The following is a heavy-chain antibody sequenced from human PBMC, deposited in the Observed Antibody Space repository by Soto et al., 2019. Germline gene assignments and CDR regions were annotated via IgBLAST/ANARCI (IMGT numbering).Heavy chain of an antibody. CDR3: ARDRGESVTIFGVVTIDAFDI. Sequence: PSETLSLTCTVSGGSISSYYWSWIRQPAGKGLEWIGRIYTSGSTNYNPSLKSRVTMSVDTSKNRFSLKLSSVTAADTAVYYCARDRGESVTIFGVVTIDAFDIWGQGTMVTVSS. V-gene: IGHV4-4*07. J-gene: IGHJ3*02. CDR1: GGSISSYY. D-gene: IGHD3-3*01. CDR2: IYTSGST.